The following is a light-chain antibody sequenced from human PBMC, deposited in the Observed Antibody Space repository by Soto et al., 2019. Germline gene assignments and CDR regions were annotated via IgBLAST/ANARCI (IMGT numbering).Light chain of an antibody. CDR3: QQYRAYRG. V-gene: IGKV3-20*01. Sequence: EIVLTQSPGTLSLSPGETATLSCRSSQSVISSYLAWYQQKPGQPPRLLIFGTSIRATGIPDRISGSGSGTDFSLTISRLEPEDFAVYYCQQYRAYRGFGQGTTVGIK. CDR1: QSVISSY. CDR2: GTS. J-gene: IGKJ1*01.